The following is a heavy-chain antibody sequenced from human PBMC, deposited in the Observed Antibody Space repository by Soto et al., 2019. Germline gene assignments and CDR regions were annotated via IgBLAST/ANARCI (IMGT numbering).Heavy chain of an antibody. J-gene: IGHJ4*02. CDR2: IKSQTAGGTT. CDR3: TPLALKDSSGWYEFSD. CDR1: GFTFSNVW. Sequence: EVQLVESGGGLVKPGGSLRLSCAASGFTFSNVWMNWVRQAPGKGLEWVGRIKSQTAGGTTDYAEPVKGRFTISRDDSKNTLYLQMNSLKTEYTAVYYCTPLALKDSSGWYEFSDWGQGTLVTVSS. D-gene: IGHD6-19*01. V-gene: IGHV3-15*07.